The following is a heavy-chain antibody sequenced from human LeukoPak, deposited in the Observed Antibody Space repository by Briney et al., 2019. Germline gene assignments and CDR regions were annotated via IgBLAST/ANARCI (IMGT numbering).Heavy chain of an antibody. CDR2: ISYSGST. Sequence: SETLSLTCTVSGGSISTSNYYWGWIRQPPGKGLEWIGTISYSGSTYYNPSLKSRVTISVDTSKNQFSLKLSSVTAADTAVYFCPTMSNSWYLNWFDPWGQGTLVTVSS. CDR1: GGSISTSNYY. J-gene: IGHJ5*02. D-gene: IGHD6-13*01. V-gene: IGHV4-39*01. CDR3: PTMSNSWYLNWFDP.